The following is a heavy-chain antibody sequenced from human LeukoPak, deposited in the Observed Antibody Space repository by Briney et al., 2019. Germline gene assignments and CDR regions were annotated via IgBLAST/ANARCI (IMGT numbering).Heavy chain of an antibody. CDR1: GYTLTDLS. Sequence: ASVKVSCKVSGYTLTDLSIHWVRQDPGQGLEWMGWINTYNGNTNYAQNLQGRVTMTTATSTSTAYMELRSLTSDDTAVYYCARLGSDCGGGNCYWGQGTLVTVSS. V-gene: IGHV1-18*01. J-gene: IGHJ4*02. D-gene: IGHD2-15*01. CDR3: ARLGSDCGGGNCY. CDR2: INTYNGNT.